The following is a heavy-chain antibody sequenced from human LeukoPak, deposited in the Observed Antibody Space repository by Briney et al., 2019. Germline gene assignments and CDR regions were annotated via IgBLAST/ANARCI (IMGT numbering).Heavy chain of an antibody. CDR2: IYYSGST. CDR1: GFTLSNYSMN. D-gene: IGHD5-12*01. CDR3: ARQDIALDV. J-gene: IGHJ6*04. Sequence: GSLRLSCAVSGFTLSNYSMNWVRQPPGKGLEWIGSIYYSGSTYYNPSLKSRVTISVDTSKNQFSLKLSSVTAADTAVYYCARQDIALDVWGKGTTVTISS. V-gene: IGHV4-39*01.